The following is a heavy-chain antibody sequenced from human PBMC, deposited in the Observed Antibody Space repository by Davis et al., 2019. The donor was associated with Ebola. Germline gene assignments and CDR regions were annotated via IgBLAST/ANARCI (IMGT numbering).Heavy chain of an antibody. V-gene: IGHV3-13*01. CDR1: GFTFSTYD. J-gene: IGHJ4*02. Sequence: GGSLRLSCAASGFTFSTYDMHWVRQVTGKGLEWVATIGNDGDTYYPGSVKGRFTISRENAKNSLFLQMSNLQAEDTAVYFCARGWGPASIVPFDFRGQGILVTVSS. CDR3: ARGWGPASIVPFDF. D-gene: IGHD2-21*02. CDR2: IGNDGDT.